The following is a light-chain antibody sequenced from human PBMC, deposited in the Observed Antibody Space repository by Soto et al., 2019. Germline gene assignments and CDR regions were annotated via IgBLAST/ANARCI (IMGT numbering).Light chain of an antibody. CDR1: QSISSY. V-gene: IGKV1-39*01. J-gene: IGKJ1*01. CDR3: QQSYSRT. CDR2: AAS. Sequence: DIQMTQSPTSLSASVGDRVTITCRASQSISSYLNWYQQKPGKAPKLLIYAASSLQSGVPSRFSGSGSGTDFTLTISSLQPEDFATYSCQQSYSRTFGQGTK.